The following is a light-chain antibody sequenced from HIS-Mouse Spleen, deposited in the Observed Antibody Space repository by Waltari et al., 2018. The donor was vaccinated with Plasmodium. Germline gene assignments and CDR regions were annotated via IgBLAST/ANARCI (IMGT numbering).Light chain of an antibody. Sequence: SYELTQPPSVSVSPGQTARITCPGDALPKKYAYWYQQKSGQALFLVIYEDSKRPSGIPERFSGSSSGTMATLTISGAQVEDEADYYCYSTDSSGNHRVFGGGTKLTVL. V-gene: IGLV3-10*01. CDR2: EDS. J-gene: IGLJ3*02. CDR1: ALPKKY. CDR3: YSTDSSGNHRV.